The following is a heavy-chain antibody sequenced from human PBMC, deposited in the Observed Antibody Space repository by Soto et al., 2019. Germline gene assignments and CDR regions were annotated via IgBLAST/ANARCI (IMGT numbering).Heavy chain of an antibody. CDR2: IWYDGSNK. D-gene: IGHD3-9*01. V-gene: IGHV3-33*01. CDR3: ARDPAAGYYDILTGTMGAFDI. J-gene: IGHJ3*02. CDR1: GFTFSSYG. Sequence: GGSLRLSCAASGFTFSSYGMHWVRQAPGKGLEWVAVIWYDGSNKYYADSVKGRFTISRDNSKNTLYLQMNSLRAEDTAVYYCARDPAAGYYDILTGTMGAFDIWGQGTMVTVSS.